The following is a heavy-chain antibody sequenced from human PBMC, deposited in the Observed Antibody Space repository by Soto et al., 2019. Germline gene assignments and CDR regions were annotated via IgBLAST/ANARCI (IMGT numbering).Heavy chain of an antibody. V-gene: IGHV3-43*01. J-gene: IGHJ4*02. CDR2: ISWDGGST. D-gene: IGHD6-19*01. CDR1: GFTFADYT. Sequence: EVQLVESGGVVVQPGGSLRLSCAASGFTFADYTMHWVRQPPGKGLEWVSLISWDGGSTYYADSVKGRFTLSRDNSKNSLYLQMNSLRTEDTALYYCAKDIAGSGSYEFDYWGQGTLVTVSA. CDR3: AKDIAGSGSYEFDY.